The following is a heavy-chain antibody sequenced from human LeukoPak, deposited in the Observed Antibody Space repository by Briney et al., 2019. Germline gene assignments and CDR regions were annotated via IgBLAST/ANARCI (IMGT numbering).Heavy chain of an antibody. CDR3: GKCRAGTTEY. Sequence: GGSLRLSCAASGFTFSSYDMSWVRHPPGEGLEWVSASSGSGGSTYYAGYVKGRFTISRDNSKNPVYMQLNSLSAQDTEVYYCGKCRAGTTEYWGQGTRVTVSS. CDR1: GFTFSSYD. J-gene: IGHJ4*02. D-gene: IGHD1-7*01. CDR2: SSGSGGST. V-gene: IGHV3-23*01.